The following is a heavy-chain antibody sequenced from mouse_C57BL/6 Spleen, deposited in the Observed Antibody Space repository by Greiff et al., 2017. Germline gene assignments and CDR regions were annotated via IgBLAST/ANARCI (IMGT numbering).Heavy chain of an antibody. J-gene: IGHJ4*01. CDR2: IDPSDSET. CDR1: GYTFTSYW. V-gene: IGHV1-52*01. CDR3: ARSSKGEYAMDY. D-gene: IGHD2-5*01. Sequence: VQLQQPGAELVRPGSSVKLSCKASGYTFTSYWMHWVKQRPIQGLEWISNIDPSDSETHYNQKFKDKATLTVDKSSSTAYMQLSSLTSEDSAVYYCARSSKGEYAMDYWGQGTSVTVSS.